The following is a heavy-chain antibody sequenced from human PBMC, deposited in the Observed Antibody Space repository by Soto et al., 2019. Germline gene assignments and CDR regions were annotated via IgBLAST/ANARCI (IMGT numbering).Heavy chain of an antibody. D-gene: IGHD2-2*01. V-gene: IGHV3-23*01. J-gene: IGHJ6*02. Sequence: GGSLGLSCAASGFTFSSYAMTWVRQAPGKGLEWVSSISTSGGSTYYADSVKGRFTISRDNSKNTLYRQMNSLRAEDTAVYYCAKDEVYCSSTSCYYYGMDVWGQGTTVTVSS. CDR1: GFTFSSYA. CDR3: AKDEVYCSSTSCYYYGMDV. CDR2: ISTSGGST.